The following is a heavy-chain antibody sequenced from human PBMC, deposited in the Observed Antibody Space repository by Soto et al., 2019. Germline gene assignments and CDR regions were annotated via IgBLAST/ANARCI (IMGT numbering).Heavy chain of an antibody. CDR3: ARVYANYDFWSGSLNYYYYYGMDV. V-gene: IGHV3-53*01. D-gene: IGHD3-3*01. CDR1: GFTVSSNY. J-gene: IGHJ6*02. Sequence: GESLKISCAASGFTVSSNYMSWVRQAPGKGLEWVSVIYSGGSTYYADSVKGRFTISRDNSKNTLYLQMNSLRAEDTAVYYCARVYANYDFWSGSLNYYYYYGMDVWGQGTTVTVSS. CDR2: IYSGGST.